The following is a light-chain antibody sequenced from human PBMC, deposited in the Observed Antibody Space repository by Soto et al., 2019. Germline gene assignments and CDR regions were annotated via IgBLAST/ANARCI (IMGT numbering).Light chain of an antibody. V-gene: IGLV1-51*01. CDR3: ATWDGSLPGEV. Sequence: QSVLTQPPSLSEAPRQRVAISCSGSSSNIGNNAVNWYQQLPGTAPKLLIYDNNKRPSGIPDRFSGSKSGTSGTLDITGLQTGDEADYYCATWDGSLPGEVFGGGTKL. CDR1: SSNIGNNA. J-gene: IGLJ2*01. CDR2: DNN.